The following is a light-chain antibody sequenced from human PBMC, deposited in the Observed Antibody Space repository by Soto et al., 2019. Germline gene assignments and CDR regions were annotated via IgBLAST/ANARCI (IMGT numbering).Light chain of an antibody. CDR3: QQGYTTPRT. CDR2: GAS. V-gene: IGKV1-39*01. Sequence: QMTQSPSSLSASVGARVTITCRASQNIRTSLNWYQQKPGKAPSLLIYGASTLQSGVPSRFSGSASATDFTLTISSLQPEDFATYYCQQGYTTPRTFGQGTKVEIK. J-gene: IGKJ1*01. CDR1: QNIRTS.